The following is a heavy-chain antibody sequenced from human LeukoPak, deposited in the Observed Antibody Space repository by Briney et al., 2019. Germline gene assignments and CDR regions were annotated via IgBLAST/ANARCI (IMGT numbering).Heavy chain of an antibody. CDR1: GFTFSSYA. J-gene: IGHJ6*04. CDR2: ISGSGGST. V-gene: IGHV3-23*01. CDR3: AKAERSTVTAPLGY. Sequence: GGSLRLSCVASGFTFSSYAMSWVRQAPGKGLEWVSGISGSGGSTYYADSVKGRFTISRDNSKNTLYLQMNSLRAEDTAVYYCAKAERSTVTAPLGYWGKGTTVTVSS. D-gene: IGHD4-17*01.